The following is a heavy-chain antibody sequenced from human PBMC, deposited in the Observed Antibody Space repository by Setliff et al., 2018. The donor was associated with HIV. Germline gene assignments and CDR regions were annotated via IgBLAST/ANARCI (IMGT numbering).Heavy chain of an antibody. CDR1: GASVNYNT. Sequence: SETLSLTCSVSGASVNYNTWSWIRQAPGKGLQWIGEINHSGSTNYNPSLKSRVTISVDTSKSQFSLSLTSVTGADTAVYYCARGGASSKYLDPWGQGTLVTVSS. V-gene: IGHV4-59*02. J-gene: IGHJ5*02. CDR3: ARGGASSKYLDP. CDR2: INHSGST. D-gene: IGHD2-15*01.